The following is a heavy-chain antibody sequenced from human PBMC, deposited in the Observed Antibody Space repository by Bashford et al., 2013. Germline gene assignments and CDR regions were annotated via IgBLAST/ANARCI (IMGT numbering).Heavy chain of an antibody. Sequence: WVRQAPGQGLEWMGMINPNPNSGATKYAEMFQGRVTMTRDTSISTAYMELSSLRSDDTAVYFCARDGPVVGVWNAFDVWGQGTVVTVSS. D-gene: IGHD1-26*01. CDR2: INPNPNSGAT. CDR3: ARDGPVVGVWNAFDV. V-gene: IGHV1-2*02. J-gene: IGHJ3*01.